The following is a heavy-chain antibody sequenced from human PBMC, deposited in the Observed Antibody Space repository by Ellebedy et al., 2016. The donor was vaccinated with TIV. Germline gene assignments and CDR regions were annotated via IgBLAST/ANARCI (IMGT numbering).Heavy chain of an antibody. D-gene: IGHD3-10*01. V-gene: IGHV4-59*01. CDR1: GGSIGSYY. CDR3: ARAKYGSGTYWGFDY. CDR2: ISYSGSP. J-gene: IGHJ4*02. Sequence: MPSETLSLTCTVSGGSIGSYYWSWLRQPPGKGLEWIGYISYSGSPNYNPSLKSRVTISVDTSKNQYSLRLSSVTAADTAVYYCARAKYGSGTYWGFDYWGQGTLVTVSS.